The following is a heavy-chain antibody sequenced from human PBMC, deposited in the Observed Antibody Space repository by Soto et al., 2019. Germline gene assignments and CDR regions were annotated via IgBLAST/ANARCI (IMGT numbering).Heavy chain of an antibody. D-gene: IGHD3-3*01. CDR1: GYRFSTYA. CDR2: ITPNNGYT. V-gene: IGHV1-18*01. Sequence: QPQVMQSRGEAKNPGASVKVSSEASGYRFSTYAISWLRQAPGQGLEWMGLITPNNGYTNYAQKFQGRLILSTDIASSTAYMELTSLSYDDTAIYYCAMSYDSGFDPWGQGTLVSVS. J-gene: IGHJ5*02. CDR3: AMSYDSGFDP.